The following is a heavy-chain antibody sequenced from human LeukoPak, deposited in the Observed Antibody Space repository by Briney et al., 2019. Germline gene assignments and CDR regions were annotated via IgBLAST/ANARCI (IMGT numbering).Heavy chain of an antibody. Sequence: ASVKVSCKASGYTFTSYGISWVRQAPGQGLEWVGWISAYNGNTNYAQKLQGRVTMTTDTSTSTAYMELRSLRSDDTAVYYCARDGLDSLRYFDWLAYYYYMDVWGKGTTVTVSS. CDR3: ARDGLDSLRYFDWLAYYYYMDV. CDR1: GYTFTSYG. J-gene: IGHJ6*03. D-gene: IGHD3-9*01. CDR2: ISAYNGNT. V-gene: IGHV1-18*01.